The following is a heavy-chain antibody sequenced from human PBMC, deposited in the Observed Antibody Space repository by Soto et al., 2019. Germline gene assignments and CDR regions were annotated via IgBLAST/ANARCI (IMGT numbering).Heavy chain of an antibody. CDR2: IKQDGSEK. CDR1: GFTFSSYW. V-gene: IGHV3-7*01. D-gene: IGHD4-4*01. J-gene: IGHJ6*02. CDR3: ARMGMTTVTTYYYGMDV. Sequence: EVQLVESGGGLVQPGGSLRLSCAASGFTFSSYWMSWVRQAPGKGLEWVANIKQDGSEKYYVDSVKGRFTISRDNAKNSLYLQMNSLRAEDTAVYYCARMGMTTVTTYYYGMDVWDQGTTVTVSS.